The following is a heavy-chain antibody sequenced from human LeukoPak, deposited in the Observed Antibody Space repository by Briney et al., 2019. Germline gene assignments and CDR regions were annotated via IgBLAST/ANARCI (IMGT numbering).Heavy chain of an antibody. CDR3: ARGEVATIRMGLYYYGMDV. J-gene: IGHJ6*02. CDR1: GGTFNSYA. D-gene: IGHD5-24*01. V-gene: IGHV1-69*13. Sequence: SVKVSCKASGGTFNSYAISWVRQAPGQGLEWMGGIIPIFGTANYAQKFQGRVTITADESTSTAYMELSSLRYEDTAVYYCARGEVATIRMGLYYYGMDVWGQGTTVTVSS. CDR2: IIPIFGTA.